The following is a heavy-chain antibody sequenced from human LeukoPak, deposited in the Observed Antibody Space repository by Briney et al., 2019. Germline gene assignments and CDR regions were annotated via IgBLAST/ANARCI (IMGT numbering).Heavy chain of an antibody. Sequence: SETLSLTCTVSGGSISSYYWSWIRQPPGKGLEWIGYIYYSGSTNYNPSLKSRVTISVDTSKNQFSLKLSSVTAADTAVYYCAREEICSVTSCPKGGAFDIWGQGTMVTVSS. J-gene: IGHJ3*02. V-gene: IGHV4-59*01. CDR3: AREEICSVTSCPKGGAFDI. CDR2: IYYSGST. CDR1: GGSISSYY. D-gene: IGHD2-2*01.